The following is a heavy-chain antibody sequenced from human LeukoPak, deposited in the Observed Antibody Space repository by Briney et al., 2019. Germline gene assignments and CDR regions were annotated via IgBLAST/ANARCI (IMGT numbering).Heavy chain of an antibody. CDR2: TYYRSKWYN. CDR3: ARGGYYDSSGNFDY. CDR1: GDSVSSNSAA. D-gene: IGHD3-22*01. J-gene: IGHJ4*02. V-gene: IGHV6-1*01. Sequence: SQTLSLTCAISGDSVSSNSAAWNWIRPSPSSGLEWLGRTYYRSKWYNDYAVSVKSRITINPDTSKNQFSLQLNSVTPEDTAVYYCARGGYYDSSGNFDYWGQGTLVTVSS.